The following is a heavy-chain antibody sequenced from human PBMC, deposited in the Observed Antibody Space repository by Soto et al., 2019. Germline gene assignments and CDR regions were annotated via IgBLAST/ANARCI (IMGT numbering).Heavy chain of an antibody. J-gene: IGHJ5*02. Sequence: QVQLVQSGAEVKKPGASVKVSCKASGYTFTSYAMHWVRQAPGQRLEWMGWINAGNGNTKYSQKFQGRVTITRDTTASTAYMELSGLRSEDTAVYYCARARGGASSGYKVAGYNWFDPWGQGTLVTVSS. V-gene: IGHV1-3*01. CDR3: ARARGGASSGYKVAGYNWFDP. D-gene: IGHD6-13*01. CDR1: GYTFTSYA. CDR2: INAGNGNT.